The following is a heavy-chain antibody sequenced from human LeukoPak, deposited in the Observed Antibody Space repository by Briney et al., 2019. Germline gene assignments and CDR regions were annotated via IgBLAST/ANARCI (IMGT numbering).Heavy chain of an antibody. CDR3: ARGYYYDRSDYYSDAFDI. J-gene: IGHJ3*02. V-gene: IGHV1-2*06. Sequence: ASVKVSCKASRYTFTDYYIHWVRQAPGQGLEWMGRINPKSGGTHDAQKFQGRVTMTRDTSISTVYMELSRLRSDDTAVYYCARGYYYDRSDYYSDAFDIWGQGTMVTVSS. CDR1: RYTFTDYY. CDR2: INPKSGGT. D-gene: IGHD3-22*01.